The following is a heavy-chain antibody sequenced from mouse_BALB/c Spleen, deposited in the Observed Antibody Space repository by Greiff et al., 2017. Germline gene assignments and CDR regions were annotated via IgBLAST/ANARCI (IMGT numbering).Heavy chain of an antibody. J-gene: IGHJ1*01. Sequence: EVKLVESGGGLVKPGGSLKLSCAASGFTFSDYYMYWVRQTPEKRLEWVATISDGGSYTYYPDSVKGRFTISRDNAKNNLYLQMSSLKSEDTAMYYCAIRDFDVWGAGTTVTVSS. V-gene: IGHV5-4*02. CDR1: GFTFSDYY. CDR2: ISDGGSYT. CDR3: AIRDFDV.